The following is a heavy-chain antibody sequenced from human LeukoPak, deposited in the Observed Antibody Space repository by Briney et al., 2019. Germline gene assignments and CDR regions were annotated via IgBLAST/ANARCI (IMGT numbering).Heavy chain of an antibody. J-gene: IGHJ4*02. CDR2: ISAYNGNT. CDR1: GGTFSSYA. V-gene: IGHV1-18*01. Sequence: ASVKVSCKASGGTFSSYAISWVRQAPGQGLEWMGWISAYNGNTNYAQKLQGRVTMTTDTSTSTAYMELRSLRSDDTAVYYCASDPSSGWPLDYWGQGTLVTVSS. D-gene: IGHD6-19*01. CDR3: ASDPSSGWPLDY.